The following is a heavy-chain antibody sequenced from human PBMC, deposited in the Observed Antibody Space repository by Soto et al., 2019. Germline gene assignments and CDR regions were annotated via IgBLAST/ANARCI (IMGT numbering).Heavy chain of an antibody. CDR1: EFTFSTYG. CDR3: ARELLDYYYMDV. J-gene: IGHJ6*03. CDR2: ISSSSSYI. V-gene: IGHV3-21*01. Sequence: GVLRLSCAASEFTFSTYGMNWVRQAPGKGLEWVSSISSSSSYIYYADSVKGRFTISRDNAKNSLYLQMNSLRAEDTAVYYCARELLDYYYMDVWGKGTTVTVSS. D-gene: IGHD3-10*01.